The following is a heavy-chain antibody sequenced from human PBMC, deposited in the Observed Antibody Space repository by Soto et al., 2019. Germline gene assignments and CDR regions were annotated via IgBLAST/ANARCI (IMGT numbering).Heavy chain of an antibody. CDR3: AKDYGDLDY. V-gene: IGHV3-30*18. CDR2: ISYDGSNK. CDR1: GFTFSSYG. D-gene: IGHD4-17*01. J-gene: IGHJ4*02. Sequence: QVQLVESGGGVVQPGRSLRLSCAASGFTFSSYGMHWVRQAPGKGLEWVAVISYDGSNKYYADSVKGRFTISRDNSKNTLYLQMNSLRAEDTAVYYCAKDYGDLDYWGQGTLVTVSS.